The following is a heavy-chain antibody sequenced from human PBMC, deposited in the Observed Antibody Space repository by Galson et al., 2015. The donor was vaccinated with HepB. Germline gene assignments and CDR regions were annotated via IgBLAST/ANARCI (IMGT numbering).Heavy chain of an antibody. Sequence: LRLSCAASGLTFSLHAMHWVRQAPGKGLEWVALTSYDGTKKYYADSVKGRFTISRDNSRNTLYLQLNNLRADDTAVYYCATRRITMILHDYWGRGTLVTVSS. CDR2: TSYDGTKK. CDR3: ATRRITMILHDY. D-gene: IGHD3-22*01. J-gene: IGHJ4*02. CDR1: GLTFSLHA. V-gene: IGHV3-30-3*01.